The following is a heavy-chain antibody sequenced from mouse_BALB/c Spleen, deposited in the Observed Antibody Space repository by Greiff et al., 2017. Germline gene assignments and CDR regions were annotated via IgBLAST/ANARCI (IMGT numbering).Heavy chain of an antibody. CDR1: GFTFSDFY. V-gene: IGHV7-1*02. CDR3: ARDAGSSGNALFAY. CDR2: SRNKANDYTT. J-gene: IGHJ3*01. Sequence: EVKVVESGGGLVQPGGSLRLSCATSGFTFSDFYMEWVRQPSGKRLEWIAASRNKANDYTTEYSASVKGRFIVSRDTSQSILYLQMNALRAEDTAIYYCARDAGSSGNALFAYWGQGTLVTVSA. D-gene: IGHD3-1*01.